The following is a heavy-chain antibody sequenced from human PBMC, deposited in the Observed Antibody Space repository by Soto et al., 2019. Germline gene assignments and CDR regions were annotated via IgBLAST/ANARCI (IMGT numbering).Heavy chain of an antibody. J-gene: IGHJ4*02. CDR1: GGSISSYY. Sequence: SETLSLTCTVSGGSISSYYWSWIRQPPGKGLEWIGYIYYSGNTNYNPSLKSRVTISLDTSRNQFSLNLSSVTAADTAVYYCARDVGSSHGPCHPPYFDYWGQGTLVTVSS. D-gene: IGHD2-2*01. CDR3: ARDVGSSHGPCHPPYFDY. CDR2: IYYSGNT. V-gene: IGHV4-59*12.